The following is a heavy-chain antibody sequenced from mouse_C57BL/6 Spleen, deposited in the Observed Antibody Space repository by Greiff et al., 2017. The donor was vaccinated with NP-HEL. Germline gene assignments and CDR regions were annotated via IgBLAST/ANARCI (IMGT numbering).Heavy chain of an antibody. J-gene: IGHJ4*01. CDR1: GYAFSSSW. V-gene: IGHV1-82*01. D-gene: IGHD1-1*01. CDR3: ARYYYYGSHYAMDY. CDR2: IYPGDGDT. Sequence: VQLQQSGPELVKPGASVKISCKASGYAFSSSWMNWVKQRPGKGLEWIGRIYPGDGDTNYNGKFKGKATLTADKSSSTAYMQLSSLTSEDSAVYCCARYYYYGSHYAMDYWGQGTSVTVSS.